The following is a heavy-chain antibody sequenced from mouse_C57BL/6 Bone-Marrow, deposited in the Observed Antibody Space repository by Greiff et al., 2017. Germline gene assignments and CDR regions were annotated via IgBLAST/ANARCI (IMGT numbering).Heavy chain of an antibody. CDR3: AREASWFAY. Sequence: EVKLEESGGGLVKPGGSLKLSCAASGFTFSSYAMSWVRQTPEKRLEWVATISDGGSYTYYPDNVKGRFTISRDNAKNNLYLQMSHLKSEDTAMYYCAREASWFAYWGQGTLVTVSA. CDR1: GFTFSSYA. V-gene: IGHV5-4*01. J-gene: IGHJ3*01. CDR2: ISDGGSYT.